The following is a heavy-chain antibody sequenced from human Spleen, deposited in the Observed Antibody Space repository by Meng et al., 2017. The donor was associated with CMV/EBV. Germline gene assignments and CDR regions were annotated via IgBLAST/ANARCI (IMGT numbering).Heavy chain of an antibody. D-gene: IGHD2-15*01. CDR1: GYSFSSYW. J-gene: IGHJ4*02. CDR3: ARLLPGYYFDY. V-gene: IGHV5-51*01. CDR2: IYPGDSDT. Sequence: GESLKISCRGSGYSFSSYWIAWVRQMPGKGLEWMGTIYPGDSDTRYSPSFQGQVTISGDESINTVYLHWTSLKASDTAMYYCARLLPGYYFDYWGQGTLVTVSS.